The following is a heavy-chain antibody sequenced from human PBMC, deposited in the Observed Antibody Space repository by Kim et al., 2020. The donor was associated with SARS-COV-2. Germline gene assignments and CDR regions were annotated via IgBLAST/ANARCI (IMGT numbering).Heavy chain of an antibody. D-gene: IGHD1-1*01. V-gene: IGHV4-59*13. CDR2: IYYSGST. CDR3: ARGDDLRANAY. J-gene: IGHJ4*02. CDR1: GVSISSYY. Sequence: SETLSLTCTVSGVSISSYYWRWIRQPPGKGLEWIGYIYYSGSTNYNPSLRRRVTISVDTSTNQFSLKLSSGLAADTTVFYCARGDDLRANAYWGQGTLVTVSS.